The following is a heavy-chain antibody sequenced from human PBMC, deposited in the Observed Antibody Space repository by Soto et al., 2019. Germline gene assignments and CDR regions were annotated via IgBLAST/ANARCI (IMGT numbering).Heavy chain of an antibody. CDR3: VKGEYYYDSSGYYPFDF. J-gene: IGHJ4*02. Sequence: GGSLRLSCSASGFTFSIYAMHWVRQAPGKGLEYVSSISTDGGNTHYADSVKGRFTISRDNSKNTVYLQMSSLRAEDTAVYYCVKGEYYYDSSGYYPFDFWGQGTLVTVSS. D-gene: IGHD3-22*01. CDR1: GFTFSIYA. CDR2: ISTDGGNT. V-gene: IGHV3-64D*06.